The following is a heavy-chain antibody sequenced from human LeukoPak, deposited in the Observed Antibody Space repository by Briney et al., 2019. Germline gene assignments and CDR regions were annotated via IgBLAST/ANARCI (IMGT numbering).Heavy chain of an antibody. CDR1: GYTFTGYY. J-gene: IGHJ4*02. Sequence: ASVKVSCKASGYTFTGYYMHWVRQAPGQRLEWMGWISVGSGNTKYSQKLQGRVTVTRDTSASTVYMELSSLRSEDTAVYYCARDNYSNFDYWGQGTLVTVSS. CDR3: ARDNYSNFDY. D-gene: IGHD4-11*01. CDR2: ISVGSGNT. V-gene: IGHV1-3*01.